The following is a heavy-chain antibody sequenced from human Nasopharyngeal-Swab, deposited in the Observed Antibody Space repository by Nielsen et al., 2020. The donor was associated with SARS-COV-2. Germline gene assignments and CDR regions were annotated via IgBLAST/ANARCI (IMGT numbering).Heavy chain of an antibody. CDR1: GYTFTSYY. D-gene: IGHD2-21*02. CDR2: INPSGGST. CDR3: AREGVTPHFDY. V-gene: IGHV1-46*01. Sequence: ASVTVSCQAPGYTFTSYYMHWVRQAPGQGLEWMGIINPSGGSTSYAQKFQGRVTMTRDTSTSTVYMELSSLRSEDTAVYYCAREGVTPHFDYWGQGTLVTVSS. J-gene: IGHJ4*02.